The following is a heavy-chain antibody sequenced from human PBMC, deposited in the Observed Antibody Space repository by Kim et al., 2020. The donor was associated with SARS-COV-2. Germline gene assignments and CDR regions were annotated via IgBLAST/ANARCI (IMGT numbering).Heavy chain of an antibody. CDR2: ISAYNGNT. CDR3: ARDLRYSSSWALEGY. CDR1: GYTFTSYG. Sequence: ASVKVSCKASGYTFTSYGISWVRQAPGQGLEWMGWISAYNGNTNYAQKLQGRVTMTTDTSTSTAYMELRSLRSDDTAVYYCARDLRYSSSWALEGYWGQGTLVTVSS. J-gene: IGHJ4*02. V-gene: IGHV1-18*01. D-gene: IGHD6-13*01.